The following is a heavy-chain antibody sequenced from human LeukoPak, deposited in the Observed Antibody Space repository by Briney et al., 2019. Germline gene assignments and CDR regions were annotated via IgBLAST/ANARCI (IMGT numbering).Heavy chain of an antibody. CDR2: INHSGST. CDR3: ASHWGENYYYYMDV. Sequence: SETLSLTCAVYGGSFSGYYWSWIRQPPGKGLEWIGEINHSGSTNYNPSLKSRVTISVDTSKNQFSLKLSSVTAADTAVYYCASHWGENYYYYMDVWGQGTTVAVSS. D-gene: IGHD3-16*01. V-gene: IGHV4-34*01. J-gene: IGHJ6*03. CDR1: GGSFSGYY.